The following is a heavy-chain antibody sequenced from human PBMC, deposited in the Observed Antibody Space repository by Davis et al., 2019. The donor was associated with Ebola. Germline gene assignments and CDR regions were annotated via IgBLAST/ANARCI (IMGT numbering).Heavy chain of an antibody. CDR3: AKGSDYGDVGHFDY. Sequence: PGGSLRLSCAASGFTFSSYSMNWVRQAPGKGLEWVSYISSSSSTIYYADSVKGRFTISRDNAKNSLYLQMNSLRDEDTAVYYCAKGSDYGDVGHFDYWGQGTLVTVSS. CDR2: ISSSSSTI. V-gene: IGHV3-48*02. J-gene: IGHJ4*02. D-gene: IGHD4-17*01. CDR1: GFTFSSYS.